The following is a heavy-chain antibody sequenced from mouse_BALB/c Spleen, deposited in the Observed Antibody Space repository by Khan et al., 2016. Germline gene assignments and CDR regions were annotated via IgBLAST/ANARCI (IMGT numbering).Heavy chain of an antibody. J-gene: IGHJ1*01. CDR3: TRDRDWYFDV. CDR1: GYSFTSYW. Sequence: LQQSGTVLARPGASVKMSCKASGYSFTSYWMHWVKQRPGQGLEWIGGIYPGNSDTSYNQKFKGKAKLTAVTSASTAYMEFSSLTNEDSAVYYWTRDRDWYFDVWGAGTTVTVSS. V-gene: IGHV1-5*01. CDR2: IYPGNSDT.